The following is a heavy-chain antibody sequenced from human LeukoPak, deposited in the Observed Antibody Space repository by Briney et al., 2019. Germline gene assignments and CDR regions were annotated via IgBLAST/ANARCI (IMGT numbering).Heavy chain of an antibody. Sequence: GGSLRLSCAASRFTISSYGMHWVRQAPGKGLEWVAVIWYDGSNKYYADSVKGRFTISRDNSKNTLYLQMNSLRAEDTAVYYCARDPRYCRGGSCYGRVYGRDVWGQGTTVTVSS. V-gene: IGHV3-33*01. CDR3: ARDPRYCRGGSCYGRVYGRDV. D-gene: IGHD2-15*01. CDR2: IWYDGSNK. CDR1: RFTISSYG. J-gene: IGHJ6*02.